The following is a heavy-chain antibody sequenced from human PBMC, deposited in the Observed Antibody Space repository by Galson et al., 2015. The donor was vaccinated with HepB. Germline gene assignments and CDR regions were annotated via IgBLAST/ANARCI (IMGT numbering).Heavy chain of an antibody. Sequence: SLRLSCAASGLTFSSSWMNWVRQAPGKGLEWVASIKPDASEKYYVDSVKGRFTISRDNAKNSLYLQMNSLRAEDTAVYYCANWRWLQPWGQGTLVTVSS. CDR1: GLTFSSSW. CDR2: IKPDASEK. D-gene: IGHD5-24*01. J-gene: IGHJ5*02. CDR3: ANWRWLQP. V-gene: IGHV3-7*01.